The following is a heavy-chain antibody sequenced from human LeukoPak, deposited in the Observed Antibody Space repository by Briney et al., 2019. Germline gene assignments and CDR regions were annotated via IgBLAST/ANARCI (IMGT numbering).Heavy chain of an antibody. CDR2: IRYNGNNQ. J-gene: IGHJ6*03. CDR1: GFTFNNYG. Sequence: GGSLRLSCAASGFTFNNYGMHWVRQAPGKGLEWVAFIRYNGNNQYYADSVKGRFTISRDSSKNTLYLQMNSLKGDDTAVYYCAKDSAFYYIDVWGKGTTVIISS. D-gene: IGHD3-10*01. CDR3: AKDSAFYYIDV. V-gene: IGHV3-30*02.